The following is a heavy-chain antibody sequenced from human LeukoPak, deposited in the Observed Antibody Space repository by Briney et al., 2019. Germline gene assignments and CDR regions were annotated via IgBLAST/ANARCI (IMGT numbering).Heavy chain of an antibody. CDR2: ISYIGST. V-gene: IGHV4-59*11. J-gene: IGHJ3*02. CDR3: ARDLVTVTKGFDI. D-gene: IGHD4-17*01. Sequence: SETLSLTCGVSDDSFSSHYWTWIRQPPGKGLEWIGYISYIGSTNYNPSLKSRVTIPIDTSRKQFSLKLSSVTAADTAVYYCARDLVTVTKGFDIWGQGTMVSVSS. CDR1: DDSFSSHY.